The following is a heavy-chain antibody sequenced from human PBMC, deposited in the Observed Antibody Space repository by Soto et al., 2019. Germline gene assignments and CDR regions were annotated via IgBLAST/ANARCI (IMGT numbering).Heavy chain of an antibody. CDR3: ARNAGVDTSLPLDF. CDR2: FMPVVGTS. J-gene: IGHJ4*02. Sequence: QVQLVQSGAEVKKPGSSVKVSCKASGYKFTRHAINWVRHAPGQGLEWMGGFMPVVGTSDYSRKFQGRVTFTADTSTSKAYMELTSPASAGTGTFFCARNAGVDTSLPLDFLGQGTLVTVSS. V-gene: IGHV1-69*06. CDR1: GYKFTRHA. D-gene: IGHD5-18*01.